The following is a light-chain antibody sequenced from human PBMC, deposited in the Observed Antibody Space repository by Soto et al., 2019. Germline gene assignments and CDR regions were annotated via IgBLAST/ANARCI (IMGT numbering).Light chain of an antibody. Sequence: EIVLTQSPGTLSLSPGERATLSCRASQSVSSSYLAWYQQKPGQAPRLLMYVASRRATGIPDRFSGSGSGTEFTLTISRLEPEDCAVYYCQQYADSPMTFGQGTKLEIK. J-gene: IGKJ2*01. CDR3: QQYADSPMT. V-gene: IGKV3-20*01. CDR2: VAS. CDR1: QSVSSSY.